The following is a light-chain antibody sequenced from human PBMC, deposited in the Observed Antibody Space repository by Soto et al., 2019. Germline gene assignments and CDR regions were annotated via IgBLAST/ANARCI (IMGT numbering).Light chain of an antibody. J-gene: IGKJ5*01. CDR2: GTS. V-gene: IGKV3-15*01. CDR3: QQYNKWPPIT. Sequence: EIGMTQSPATLSLSPGERATLSCRASQSVSSNLAWYQQKPGQAPRLLIYGTSTRATGIPDRCSGSGSGTELKLIISSLQSEDFAVYYCQQYNKWPPITFGQGTRLEIK. CDR1: QSVSSN.